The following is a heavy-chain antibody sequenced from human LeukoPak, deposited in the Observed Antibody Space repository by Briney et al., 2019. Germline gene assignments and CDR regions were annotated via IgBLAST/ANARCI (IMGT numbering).Heavy chain of an antibody. CDR3: ARSLRGSGNYYFDY. V-gene: IGHV3-30*04. Sequence: PGGSLRLSCAASGFTFSSYAMHWVRQAPGKGLEWVAVISYDGSNKYYADSVKGRFTISRDNAKNSLYLQMNSLRAEDTAVYYCARSLRGSGNYYFDYWGQGTLVTVSS. D-gene: IGHD3-10*01. CDR1: GFTFSSYA. J-gene: IGHJ4*02. CDR2: ISYDGSNK.